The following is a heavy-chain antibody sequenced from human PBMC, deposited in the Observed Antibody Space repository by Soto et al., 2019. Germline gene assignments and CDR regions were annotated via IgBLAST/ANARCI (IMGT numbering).Heavy chain of an antibody. V-gene: IGHV4-59*08. CDR1: GGSISSYY. CDR3: ARVGSSGWPNYYYYYYMDV. D-gene: IGHD6-19*01. CDR2: IYYSGST. J-gene: IGHJ6*03. Sequence: SETPSLTCTVSGGSISSYYWSWIRQPPGKGLEWIGYIYYSGSTNYNPSLKSRVTISVDTSKNQFSLKLSSVTAADTAVYYCARVGSSGWPNYYYYYYMDVWGKGTTVTVSS.